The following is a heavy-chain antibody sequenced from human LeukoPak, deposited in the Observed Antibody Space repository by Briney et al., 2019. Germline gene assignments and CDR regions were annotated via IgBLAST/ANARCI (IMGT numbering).Heavy chain of an antibody. CDR1: GFTFSSYV. Sequence: GGSLRLSCAASGFTFSSYVMSWVRQARGKGRECVSTIGRSDDTYYADYLKGRFTISRDNFKDMLYLQMNSLRAEDTALYYCAKDLLGQLQPDYWGQGTLVSVSS. CDR2: IGRSDDT. D-gene: IGHD1-1*01. V-gene: IGHV3-23*01. CDR3: AKDLLGQLQPDY. J-gene: IGHJ4*02.